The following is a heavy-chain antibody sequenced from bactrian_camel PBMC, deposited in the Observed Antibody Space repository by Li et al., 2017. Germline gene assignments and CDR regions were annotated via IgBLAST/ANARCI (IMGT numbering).Heavy chain of an antibody. J-gene: IGHJ4*01. D-gene: IGHD5*01. Sequence: VQLVESGGGSVQAGGSLRLSCAVSGYNYSRYYCMGWFRQAPDKERERVATIDSVGFTTYGDAVRGRFTISKDNDKTVYLEMNNLQPEDTAMYYCARKRRFGSCIDDMTAGDYWGQGTQVTVS. CDR3: ARKRRFGSCIDDMTAGDY. CDR2: IDSVGFTT. V-gene: IGHV3S40*01. CDR1: GYNYSRYYC.